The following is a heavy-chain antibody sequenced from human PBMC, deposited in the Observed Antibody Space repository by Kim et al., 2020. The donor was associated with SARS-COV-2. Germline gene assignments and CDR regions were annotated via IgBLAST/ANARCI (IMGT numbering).Heavy chain of an antibody. J-gene: IGHJ5*02. CDR3: AKPRSGSCWAQIDP. V-gene: IGHV3-23*01. D-gene: IGHD3-10*01. CDR1: GFTFSSHA. Sequence: GGSLRLSCGASGFTFSSHAMAWVRQAPGKGLEWVSSVCGGAGDTYYADSVKGRFSISSDNSKNTLYLQLNSLSAEDTARYYCAKPRSGSCWAQIDPWGQGPLATVSS. CDR2: VCGGAGDT.